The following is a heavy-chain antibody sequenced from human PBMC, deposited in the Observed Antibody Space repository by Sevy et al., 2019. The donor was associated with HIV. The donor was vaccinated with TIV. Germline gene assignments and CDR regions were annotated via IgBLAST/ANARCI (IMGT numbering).Heavy chain of an antibody. J-gene: IGHJ6*02. V-gene: IGHV3-23*01. D-gene: IGHD1-1*01. CDR3: AKAGGINWFYYHYGMDV. CDR2: ISGFGDKT. Sequence: GGSLRLSCAVSGVTFSDYALSWVRQAPGKGLEWVSFISGFGDKTYYADSVRGRFTISRDNSKNTLHLQMNSLRAEDTAVYYCAKAGGINWFYYHYGMDVWGQGTTVTVSS. CDR1: GVTFSDYA.